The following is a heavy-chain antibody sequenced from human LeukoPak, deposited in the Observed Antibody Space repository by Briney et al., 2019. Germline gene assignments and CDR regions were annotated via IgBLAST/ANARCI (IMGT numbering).Heavy chain of an antibody. J-gene: IGHJ4*02. D-gene: IGHD2-2*01. CDR2: INPNSGGT. CDR1: GYTFTDYY. CDR3: ARLADCSSSSCRSFDY. Sequence: ASVKVSCKASGYTFTDYYLHWVRQAPGQGLEWMGWINPNSGGTKYAQKFQGRVTMTRDTSSSTAYMEPSRPRSDDTPVYYCARLADCSSSSCRSFDYWGQGTLVTVSS. V-gene: IGHV1-2*02.